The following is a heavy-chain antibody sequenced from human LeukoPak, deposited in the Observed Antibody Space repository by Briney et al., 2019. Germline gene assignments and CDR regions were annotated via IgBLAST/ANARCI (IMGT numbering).Heavy chain of an antibody. J-gene: IGHJ3*02. CDR2: IKKDGSER. CDR1: GFTFSSYW. V-gene: IGHV3-7*01. Sequence: GGSLRLSCAASGFTFSSYWMNWVRQAPGKGLEWVANIKKDGSERYYVDSVKGRFTISRENTKKSLYLQMNTLRAEDTAVYYCARDLAGPPQEAFDIWGQGTMVTVSS. CDR3: ARDLAGPPQEAFDI.